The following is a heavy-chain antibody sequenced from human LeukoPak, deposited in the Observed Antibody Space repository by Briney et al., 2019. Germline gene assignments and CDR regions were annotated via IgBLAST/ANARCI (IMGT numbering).Heavy chain of an antibody. Sequence: KYGESLKISCKVSGYSFTNYCIGWVRQMPGKGLEWMGIIYPGDSGPTYSPSFQGQVTISVDKSISTAYLQWSSLQASDTAMYYCGMSGDRVPLQDDVFDVWGQGTMVTVST. V-gene: IGHV5-51*01. J-gene: IGHJ3*01. CDR1: GYSFTNYC. CDR3: GMSGDRVPLQDDVFDV. D-gene: IGHD1-26*01. CDR2: IYPGDSGP.